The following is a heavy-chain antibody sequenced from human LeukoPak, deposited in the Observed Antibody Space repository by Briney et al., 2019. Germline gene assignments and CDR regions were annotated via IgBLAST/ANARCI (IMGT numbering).Heavy chain of an antibody. CDR2: INHSGST. CDR1: GGSFSGYY. V-gene: IGHV4-34*01. Sequence: PSETLSLTCAVYGGSFSGYYWSWIRQPPGKGPEWIGEINHSGSTNYNPSLKSRVTISVDTSKNQFSLKLSSVTAADTAVYYCARGPVGIGTRDVSDYWGQGTLVTVSS. CDR3: ARGPVGIGTRDVSDY. J-gene: IGHJ4*02. D-gene: IGHD1-1*01.